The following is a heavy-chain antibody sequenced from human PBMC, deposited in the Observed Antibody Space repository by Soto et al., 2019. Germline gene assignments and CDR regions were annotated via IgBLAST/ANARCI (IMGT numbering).Heavy chain of an antibody. CDR2: ISAYNGNT. J-gene: IGHJ3*02. V-gene: IGHV1-18*01. CDR3: ARVGPDRITMIVVPDAFDI. D-gene: IGHD3-22*01. CDR1: GYTFTSYG. Sequence: QVQLVQSGAEVKKPGASVKVSCKASGYTFTSYGISWVRQAPGQGLEWMGWISAYNGNTNYAQKLQGRVTMTTHTTTSTAYMELRSLRSDDTAVYYCARVGPDRITMIVVPDAFDIWGQGTMVTVSS.